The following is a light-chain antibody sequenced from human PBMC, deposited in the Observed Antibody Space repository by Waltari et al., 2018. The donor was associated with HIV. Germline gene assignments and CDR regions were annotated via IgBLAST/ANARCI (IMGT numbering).Light chain of an antibody. V-gene: IGKV1-12*01. Sequence: DIQMTQTPSHVSASIGDTVPTSCRANQSIVELLYWYQHRQGEAPRLPIFFTSRRDNGVRFRFFVFGSDTEFALSVTSLESEDVASDVCQRASSCPHTFGGGTKV. CDR2: FTS. CDR1: QSIVEL. CDR3: QRASSCPHT. J-gene: IGKJ4*01.